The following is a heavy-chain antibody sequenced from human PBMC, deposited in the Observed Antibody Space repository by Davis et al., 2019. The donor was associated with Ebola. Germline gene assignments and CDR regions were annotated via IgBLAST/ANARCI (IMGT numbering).Heavy chain of an antibody. CDR2: IYYSGST. Sequence: MPSETLSLTCTVSGGSISSYYWSWIRQPPGKGLEWIGYIYYSGSTYYNPSLKSRLTISVDTSENQFSLKLSSVTAADTAVYYCARGVTDILTGFVDVWGKGTTVTVSS. CDR1: GGSISSYY. CDR3: ARGVTDILTGFVDV. V-gene: IGHV4-59*01. J-gene: IGHJ6*04. D-gene: IGHD3-9*01.